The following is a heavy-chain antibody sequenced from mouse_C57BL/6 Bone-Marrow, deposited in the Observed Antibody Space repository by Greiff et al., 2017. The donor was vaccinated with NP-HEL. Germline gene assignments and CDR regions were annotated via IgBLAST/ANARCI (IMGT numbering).Heavy chain of an antibody. Sequence: VQLQQSGPELVKPGASVKISCKASGYTFTDYYMNWVKPSHGKSLEWIGDINPNNGGTSYNQKFKGKATLTVDKSSSTAYMELRSLTSEDSAVYYCARGPYEYVDYWGQGTTLTVSS. J-gene: IGHJ2*01. CDR2: INPNNGGT. V-gene: IGHV1-26*01. CDR1: GYTFTDYY. CDR3: ARGPYEYVDY. D-gene: IGHD2-10*02.